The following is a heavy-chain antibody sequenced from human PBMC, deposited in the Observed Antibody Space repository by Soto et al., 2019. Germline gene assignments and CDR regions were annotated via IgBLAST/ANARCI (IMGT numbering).Heavy chain of an antibody. CDR2: VYYNGDT. D-gene: IGHD2-15*01. CDR1: GGSTHSYY. Sequence: QVQLQESGPGLVKPSETLSLTCTVSGGSTHSYYWAWIRQPPGKGLEWMGYVYYNGDTNYNPSLKGRGTITGDASKNQVSLKVNSVDPCGHALLYWAGGQWQGGSSLDFRGQGTLVTVSS. CDR3: AGGQWQGGSSLDF. J-gene: IGHJ4*02. V-gene: IGHV4-59*03.